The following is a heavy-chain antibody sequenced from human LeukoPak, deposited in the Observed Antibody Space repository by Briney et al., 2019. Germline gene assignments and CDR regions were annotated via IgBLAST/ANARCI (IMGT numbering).Heavy chain of an antibody. J-gene: IGHJ4*02. CDR1: GFTFSSYA. CDR2: ISGSGGST. CDR3: AKDLPAWVVVPAAGDY. Sequence: PGGSLRLSCAASGFTFSSYAMSWVRQAPGKGLEWVSAISGSGGSTYYADSVKGRFTISRDNSKNTLYLQMNSLRAEDTAVYYCAKDLPAWVVVPAAGDYWGQGTLVTVSS. D-gene: IGHD2-2*01. V-gene: IGHV3-23*01.